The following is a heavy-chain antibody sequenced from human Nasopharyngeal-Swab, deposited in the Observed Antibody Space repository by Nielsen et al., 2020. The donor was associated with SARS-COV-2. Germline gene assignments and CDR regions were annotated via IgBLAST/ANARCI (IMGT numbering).Heavy chain of an antibody. D-gene: IGHD3-3*01. Sequence: ASVKVSCKAPGYTFSSYAMHWVRQAPGQGLEWMGWINGGNGNTKYSQRFQGRVTISRDTSANTAYMDLTSLRSEDMAVYYCAMQLPIFDFDFWSGLAYWGQGTLVTVSS. V-gene: IGHV1-3*01. CDR2: INGGNGNT. J-gene: IGHJ4*02. CDR3: AMQLPIFDFDFWSGLAY. CDR1: GYTFSSYA.